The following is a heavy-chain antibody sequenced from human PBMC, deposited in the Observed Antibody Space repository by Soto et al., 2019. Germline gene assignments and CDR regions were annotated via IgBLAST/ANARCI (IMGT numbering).Heavy chain of an antibody. CDR2: ISYDGSSK. V-gene: IGHV3-30*18. J-gene: IGHJ4*02. D-gene: IGHD1-26*01. CDR1: VFPLRNYC. CDR3: AKDTSRVGSTRGPFDC. Sequence: PGGCLRICFSACVFPLRNYCVHWVRQAPGKGLEWLAVISYDGSSKYYADSVKGRFTISRDNSKNTLYLQMSSLRTEDTAVYSCAKDTSRVGSTRGPFDCWGQGTLVTVSS.